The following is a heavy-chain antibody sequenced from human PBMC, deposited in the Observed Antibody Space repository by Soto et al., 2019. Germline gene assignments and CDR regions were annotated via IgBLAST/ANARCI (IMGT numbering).Heavy chain of an antibody. J-gene: IGHJ6*02. Sequence: ASVKVSCKASGGTFSSYAISWVRQAPGQGLEWMGGIIPIFGTANYAQKFQGRVTITADKSTSTAYMELSSLRSEDTAVYYCARAITIFGVVKPHYYYYGMDVWGQGTTVTVSS. CDR3: ARAITIFGVVKPHYYYYGMDV. V-gene: IGHV1-69*06. CDR1: GGTFSSYA. CDR2: IIPIFGTA. D-gene: IGHD3-3*01.